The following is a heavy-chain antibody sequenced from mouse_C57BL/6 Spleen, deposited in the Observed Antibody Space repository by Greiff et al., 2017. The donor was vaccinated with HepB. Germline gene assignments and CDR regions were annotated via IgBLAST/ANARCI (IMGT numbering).Heavy chain of an antibody. CDR2: IDPETGGT. D-gene: IGHD1-1*01. CDR3: TRWGIYYYGSSRYFDV. V-gene: IGHV1-15*01. Sequence: QVQLQQSGAELVRPGASVTLSCKASGYTFTDYEMHWVKQTPVHGLEWIGAIDPETGGTAYNQKFKGKAILTADKSSSTAYLELRSLTSEDSAVYYCTRWGIYYYGSSRYFDVWGTGTTVTVSS. J-gene: IGHJ1*03. CDR1: GYTFTDYE.